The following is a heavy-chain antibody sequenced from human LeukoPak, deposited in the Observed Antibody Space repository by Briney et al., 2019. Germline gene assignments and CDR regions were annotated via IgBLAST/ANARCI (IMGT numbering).Heavy chain of an antibody. CDR3: ASNDVYYYDSSGYYLFDP. D-gene: IGHD3-22*01. CDR2: ISSSGSTI. CDR1: GFTFSDYY. Sequence: GGSLRLSCAASGFTFSDYYMSWIRQAPGKGLEWVSYISSSGSTIYYADSVKGRFTISRGNAKNSLYLQMNSLRAEDTAVYYCASNDVYYYDSSGYYLFDPWGQGTLVTVSS. V-gene: IGHV3-11*01. J-gene: IGHJ5*02.